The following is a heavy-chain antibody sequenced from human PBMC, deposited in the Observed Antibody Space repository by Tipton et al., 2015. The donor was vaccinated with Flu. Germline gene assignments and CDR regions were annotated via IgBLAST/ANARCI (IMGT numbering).Heavy chain of an antibody. D-gene: IGHD6-19*01. V-gene: IGHV4-39*01. Sequence: TLSLTSTVSGGSISSSSYYWGWIRQPPGKGLEWIGSIYYSGSTYYNPSLKSRVTISVDTSKNQFSLKLSSVTAADTAVYYCASIIAVAGTSRFDYWGQGTLVTVSS. CDR2: IYYSGST. CDR1: GGSISSSSYY. CDR3: ASIIAVAGTSRFDY. J-gene: IGHJ4*02.